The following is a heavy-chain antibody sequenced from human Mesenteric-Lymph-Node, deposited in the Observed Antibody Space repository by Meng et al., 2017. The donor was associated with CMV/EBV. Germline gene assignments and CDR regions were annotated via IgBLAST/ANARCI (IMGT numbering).Heavy chain of an antibody. CDR2: ISGSGGST. D-gene: IGHD6-13*01. CDR3: AKHRIAAAGLDAFDI. CDR1: GFTFNDFA. Sequence: GGSLRLSCAASGFTFNDFAMSWVRQAPGKGLEWVSTISGSGGSTYYADSVKGRFTISRDNSKSTLYLQMNTLRAEDTAVYYCAKHRIAAAGLDAFDIWGQGTMVTVSS. V-gene: IGHV3-23*01. J-gene: IGHJ3*02.